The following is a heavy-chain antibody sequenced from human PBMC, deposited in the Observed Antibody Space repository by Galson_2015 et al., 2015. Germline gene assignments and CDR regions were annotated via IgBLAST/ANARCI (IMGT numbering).Heavy chain of an antibody. CDR1: GFIFSNNA. V-gene: IGHV3-64*01. D-gene: IGHD3-10*01. Sequence: SLRLSCAASGFIFSNNAMHWVRQAPGKGLEYVSAISGNGGSTYYANSVKGRFTISRENSKNTLYLQMGSLRPEDMAVYYCAREGVTSSFFDYWGQGTPVTVSS. CDR2: ISGNGGST. CDR3: AREGVTSSFFDY. J-gene: IGHJ4*02.